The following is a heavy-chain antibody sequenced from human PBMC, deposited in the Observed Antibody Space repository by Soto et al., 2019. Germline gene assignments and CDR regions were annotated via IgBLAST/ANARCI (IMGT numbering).Heavy chain of an antibody. CDR2: ISGGGGST. D-gene: IGHD4-17*01. J-gene: IGHJ4*02. V-gene: IGHV3-23*01. Sequence: GGSLRLSCAASGFTFRSYAMTWVRQAPGKGLEWVSAISGGGGSTYYADSVKGRFTISRDNSKNTLYLQMNSLRAEDTAVYYCAKDTLYDDYVGWGQGPLVTVSS. CDR1: GFTFRSYA. CDR3: AKDTLYDDYVG.